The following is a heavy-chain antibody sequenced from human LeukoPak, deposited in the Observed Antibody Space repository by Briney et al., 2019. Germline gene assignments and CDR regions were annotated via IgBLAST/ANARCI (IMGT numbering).Heavy chain of an antibody. V-gene: IGHV3-23*01. J-gene: IGHJ4*02. CDR1: GFTLSSYA. CDR2: ISVSGNT. D-gene: IGHD4-17*01. CDR3: ARVSPNTVTTLQYFDY. Sequence: PGGSLRLSCAASGFTLSSYAMSWARQGPGKGLEWVSAISVSGNTYHADSVKGRFTISRDSYKNTLYLQMNSLRAEDTAVYYCARVSPNTVTTLQYFDYWGQGTLVTVSS.